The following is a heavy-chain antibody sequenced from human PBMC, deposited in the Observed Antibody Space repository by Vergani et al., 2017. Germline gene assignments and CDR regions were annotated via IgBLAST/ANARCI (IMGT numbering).Heavy chain of an antibody. CDR3: ALYGVKPNSNWFDT. V-gene: IGHV1-46*01. CDR1: GYAFTSHH. Sequence: QVQLVQSGAEVKKPGASVKVSCKASGYAFTSHHLQWVRQAPGQGFEWMGIINPSDGTTSYAQRFQGRVTLTRDTSTSTVYMELRSLRSDDTAIYYCALYGVKPNSNWFDTWGQGTLVSVSS. J-gene: IGHJ5*02. D-gene: IGHD1-14*01. CDR2: INPSDGTT.